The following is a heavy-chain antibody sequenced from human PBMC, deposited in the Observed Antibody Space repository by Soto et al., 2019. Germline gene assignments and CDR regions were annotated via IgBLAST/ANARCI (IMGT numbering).Heavy chain of an antibody. CDR1: GGTFSSYA. CDR2: IIPIFGTA. V-gene: IGHV1-69*12. Sequence: QVQLVQSGAEVKKPGSSVKVSCKASGGTFSSYAISWVRQAPGQGLEWMGGIIPIFGTANYAQKFQGRVTITADESTSTAYRELSSLRSEDTAVYYCARDRLALPYYYDSSGYATYYYYGMDVWGQGTTVTVSS. CDR3: ARDRLALPYYYDSSGYATYYYYGMDV. J-gene: IGHJ6*02. D-gene: IGHD3-22*01.